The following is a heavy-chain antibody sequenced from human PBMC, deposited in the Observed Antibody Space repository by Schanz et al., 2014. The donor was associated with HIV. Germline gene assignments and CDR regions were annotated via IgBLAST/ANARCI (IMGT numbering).Heavy chain of an antibody. D-gene: IGHD3-3*01. Sequence: QVQLVESGGCVVQPGRSLRLSCAASGFTFRSYGMHWVRQAPGKGLECVASMSYDGRNEHYVDSVKGRFTISRDNSKNTLNLQMNSLGGDDTGVYFCVRDLEPTIFGGYYHRYGMDVWGQGTTVIVSS. V-gene: IGHV3-33*08. CDR1: GFTFRSYG. CDR3: VRDLEPTIFGGYYHRYGMDV. J-gene: IGHJ6*02. CDR2: MSYDGRNE.